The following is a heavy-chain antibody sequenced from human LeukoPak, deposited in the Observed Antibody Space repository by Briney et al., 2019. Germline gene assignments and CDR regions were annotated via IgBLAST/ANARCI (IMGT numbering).Heavy chain of an antibody. V-gene: IGHV3-23*01. D-gene: IGHD6-13*01. Sequence: PGGSLRLSCAASGFTFSNYAMSWVRQAPGKGLEWVSAISGSGGSTYYAYSVKGRFTISRDNSKNTLYLQMNSLRGEDTAIYYCAKEGISAAASYWGQGTLVTVSS. CDR1: GFTFSNYA. CDR3: AKEGISAAASY. J-gene: IGHJ4*02. CDR2: ISGSGGST.